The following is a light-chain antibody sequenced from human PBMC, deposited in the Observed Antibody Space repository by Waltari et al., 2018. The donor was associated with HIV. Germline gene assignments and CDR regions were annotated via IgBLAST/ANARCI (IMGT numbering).Light chain of an antibody. CDR2: EVI. CDR3: CSYTTRSFVI. J-gene: IGLJ2*01. Sequence: QSALTQPASVSGSPGPSITISCTGPASAIDTYESVSWYQQHPGKAPKLILYEVIYRPSGISSRFSGSKSGNTASLTISGLQAEDEADYFCCSYTTRSFVIFGGGTKLTVL. CDR1: ASAIDTYES. V-gene: IGLV2-14*01.